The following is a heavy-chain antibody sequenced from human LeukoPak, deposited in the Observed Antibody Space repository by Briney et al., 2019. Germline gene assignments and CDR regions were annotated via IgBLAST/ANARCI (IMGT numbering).Heavy chain of an antibody. D-gene: IGHD3-10*01. Sequence: GGSLRLSCAASGFTFSSYAMSWVRQAPGKGLEWVSAISGSGGSTYYADSVKGRFTISRDNSKNTLYLQMNSLRAEDTAVYYCAKVCVGLGGFGETYNPHDAFDIRGQGTMVTVSS. J-gene: IGHJ3*02. CDR3: AKVCVGLGGFGETYNPHDAFDI. CDR2: ISGSGGST. V-gene: IGHV3-23*01. CDR1: GFTFSSYA.